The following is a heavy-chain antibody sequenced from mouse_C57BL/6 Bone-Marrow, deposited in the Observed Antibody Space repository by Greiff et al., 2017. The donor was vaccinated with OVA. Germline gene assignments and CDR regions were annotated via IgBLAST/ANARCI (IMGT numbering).Heavy chain of an antibody. Sequence: QVQLQQSGPELVKPGASVKISCKASGYAFSSSWMNWVKQRPGKGLEWIGRIYPGDGDTNYNGKFKGKATLTADKSSSTANMQLSSLTSEDSAVYFCARGGGLRRDYYAMDYWGQGTSVTVSS. CDR2: IYPGDGDT. CDR3: ARGGGLRRDYYAMDY. CDR1: GYAFSSSW. J-gene: IGHJ4*01. D-gene: IGHD2-4*01. V-gene: IGHV1-82*01.